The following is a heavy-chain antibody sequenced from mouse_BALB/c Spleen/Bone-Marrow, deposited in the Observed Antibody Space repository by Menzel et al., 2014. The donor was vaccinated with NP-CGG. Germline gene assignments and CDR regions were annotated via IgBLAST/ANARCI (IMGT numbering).Heavy chain of an antibody. CDR2: IDPANGNS. J-gene: IGHJ3*01. CDR3: TRGGNYGWFAY. D-gene: IGHD2-1*01. V-gene: IGHV14-3*02. CDR1: GFNIKDIY. Sequence: EVQLQHSGAELVKPGASVKLSCTASGFNIKDIYMHWVKERPEQGLEWIGRIDPANGNSIYDPKFQDKATITADTSSNTAYLQLSSLTSEDTAVYYCTRGGNYGWFAYWGQGTLVTVSA.